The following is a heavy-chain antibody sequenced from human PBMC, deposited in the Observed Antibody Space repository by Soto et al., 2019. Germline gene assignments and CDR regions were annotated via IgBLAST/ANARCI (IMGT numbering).Heavy chain of an antibody. J-gene: IGHJ6*03. D-gene: IGHD2-15*01. CDR1: GFPFSSYS. Sequence: GGSLRLSFAASGFPFSSYSMNWVRHAPGKGLEWVSYISNSSSTIYYADSVNGPFTISRDNAKNSLYLQMNSLRAEDTGVYYCARDRGCSGGSCYEYYYYMDASGKGTTVTVSS. CDR3: ARDRGCSGGSCYEYYYYMDA. V-gene: IGHV3-48*01. CDR2: ISNSSSTI.